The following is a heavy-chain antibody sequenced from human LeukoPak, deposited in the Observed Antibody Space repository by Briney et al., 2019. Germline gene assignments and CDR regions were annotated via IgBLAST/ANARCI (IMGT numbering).Heavy chain of an antibody. J-gene: IGHJ4*02. CDR1: GFTFSSYG. Sequence: GRSLRLSCAASGFTFSSYGMHWVRQAPGKGLEWVAVISYDGSNKYYADSVKGRFTISRDNSKNTLYLQMNSLRAGDTAVYYCAKLPVAGAFDYWGQGTLVTVSS. V-gene: IGHV3-30*18. CDR2: ISYDGSNK. CDR3: AKLPVAGAFDY. D-gene: IGHD6-19*01.